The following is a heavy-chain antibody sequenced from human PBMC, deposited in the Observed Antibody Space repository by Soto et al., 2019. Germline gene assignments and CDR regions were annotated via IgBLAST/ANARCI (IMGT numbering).Heavy chain of an antibody. V-gene: IGHV3-30*18. D-gene: IGHD1-1*01. J-gene: IGHJ6*02. CDR2: ISYNGSNK. CDR3: AKELEPASYYYGMDV. Sequence: GGSLRLSCAASGFTFSSYGMHWVRQAPGKGLEWVAVISYNGSNKYYADSVKGRFTISRDNSKNTLYLQMNSLRAEDTAVYYCAKELEPASYYYGMDVWGQGTTVTVAS. CDR1: GFTFSSYG.